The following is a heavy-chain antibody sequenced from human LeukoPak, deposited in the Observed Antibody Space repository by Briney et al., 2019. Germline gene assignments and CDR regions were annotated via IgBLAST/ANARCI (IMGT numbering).Heavy chain of an antibody. V-gene: IGHV3-7*01. J-gene: IGHJ3*02. CDR2: MKQHGSEK. D-gene: IGHD2-2*01. Sequence: GGSLRLSCAASGFTFSSYWMSWVRQAPGKGLEWVANMKQHGSEKYYVDSVKGRFTISRGNAKNSPYLQMNSLRAEDTAVYYCAIYCSSTSCYPLDAFDIWGQGTMVTVSS. CDR3: AIYCSSTSCYPLDAFDI. CDR1: GFTFSSYW.